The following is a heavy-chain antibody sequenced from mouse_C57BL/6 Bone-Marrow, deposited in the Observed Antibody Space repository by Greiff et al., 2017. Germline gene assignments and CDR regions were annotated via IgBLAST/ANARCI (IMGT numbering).Heavy chain of an antibody. V-gene: IGHV3-6*01. CDR2: ISYDGSN. Sequence: EVQRVESGPGLVKPSQSLSLTCSVTGYSITSGYYWNWIRQFPGNKLEWMGYISYDGSNNYNPSLKNRISITRDTSKNQFFLKLNSVTTEDTATYYCARDLAVNYFDYWGQGTTLTVSS. CDR3: ARDLAVNYFDY. J-gene: IGHJ2*01. CDR1: GYSITSGYY. D-gene: IGHD1-1*01.